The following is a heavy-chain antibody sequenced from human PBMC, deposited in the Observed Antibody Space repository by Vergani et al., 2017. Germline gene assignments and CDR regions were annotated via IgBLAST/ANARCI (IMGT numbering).Heavy chain of an antibody. D-gene: IGHD1-7*01. CDR2: MRSKAYGGTT. V-gene: IGHV3-49*03. CDR1: VFTFGDYA. J-gene: IGHJ4*02. CDR3: TRGIRYNWNSYYFDY. Sequence: EVQLVESGGGLVQPGRSLRLSCTASVFTFGDYAMNWFRQAPGKGLEWVGFMRSKAYGGTTQYAASVKDRFTISRDDSKSIAYLQMNSLKTEDTAVYYCTRGIRYNWNSYYFDYWGQGTLVTVSS.